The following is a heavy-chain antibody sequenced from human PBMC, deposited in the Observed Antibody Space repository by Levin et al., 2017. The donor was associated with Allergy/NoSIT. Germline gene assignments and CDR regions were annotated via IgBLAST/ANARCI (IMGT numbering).Heavy chain of an antibody. CDR1: GYTFTSYA. D-gene: IGHD3-9*01. CDR3: ARYGYFRNYYYMDV. Sequence: GASVKVSCKASGYTFTSYAMNWVRQAPGQGLEWMGWINTNTGNPTYAQGFTGRFVFSLDTSVSTAYLQISSLKAEDTAVYYCARYGYFRNYYYMDVWGKGTTVTVSS. V-gene: IGHV7-4-1*02. CDR2: INTNTGNP. J-gene: IGHJ6*03.